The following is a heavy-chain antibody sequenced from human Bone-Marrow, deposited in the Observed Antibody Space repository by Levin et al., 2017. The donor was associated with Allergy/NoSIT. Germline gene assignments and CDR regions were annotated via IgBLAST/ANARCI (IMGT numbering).Heavy chain of an antibody. D-gene: IGHD2-2*01. CDR2: ISGSGGST. V-gene: IGHV3-23*01. CDR1: GFTFSSYA. Sequence: GGSLRLSCAASGFTFSSYAMSWVRQAPGKGLEWVSAISGSGGSTYYADSVKGRFTISRDNSKNTLYLQMNSLRAEDTAVYYCAKEWGYCISTSCYRYFDYWGQGTLVTVSS. J-gene: IGHJ4*02. CDR3: AKEWGYCISTSCYRYFDY.